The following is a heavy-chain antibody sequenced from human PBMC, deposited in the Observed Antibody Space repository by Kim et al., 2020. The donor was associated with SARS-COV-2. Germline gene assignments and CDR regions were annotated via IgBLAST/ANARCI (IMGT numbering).Heavy chain of an antibody. J-gene: IGHJ6*02. D-gene: IGHD6-19*01. Sequence: KGRVNISRDNAKNSLYRQMNSLRAEDTAVYYCARGIAVAGTGDYYYGMDVWGQGTTVTVSS. CDR3: ARGIAVAGTGDYYYGMDV. V-gene: IGHV3-11*06.